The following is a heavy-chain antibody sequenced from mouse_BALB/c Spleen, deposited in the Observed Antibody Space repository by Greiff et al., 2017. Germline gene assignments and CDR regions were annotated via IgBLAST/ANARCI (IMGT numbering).Heavy chain of an antibody. J-gene: IGHJ2*01. CDR1: GYTFTSYW. V-gene: IGHV1-69*02. Sequence: QVQLQQPGAELVRPGASVKLSCKASGYTFTSYWINWVKQRPGQGLEWIGNIYPSDSYTNYNQKFKDKATLTVDKSSSTAYIHLSRPTSADSAVCDCTREESAHFDYWGQGTTLTVSS. CDR3: TREESAHFDY. CDR2: IYPSDSYT.